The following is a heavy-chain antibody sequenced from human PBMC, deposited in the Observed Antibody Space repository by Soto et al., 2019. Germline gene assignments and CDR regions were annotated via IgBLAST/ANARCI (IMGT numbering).Heavy chain of an antibody. J-gene: IGHJ4*02. V-gene: IGHV3-33*01. D-gene: IGHD2-21*01. CDR2: IWYDGNNK. Sequence: QVQLVESGGGVVQPGGSLRLSCAASGFTFSNYGMHWVRQAPGKGLEWVAVIWYDGNNKYYADSVKGRFTISRDNSNNTLYVKMTSLRAEDTAVYYCARGLHSLFDYWGQGTLVTGSS. CDR3: ARGLHSLFDY. CDR1: GFTFSNYG.